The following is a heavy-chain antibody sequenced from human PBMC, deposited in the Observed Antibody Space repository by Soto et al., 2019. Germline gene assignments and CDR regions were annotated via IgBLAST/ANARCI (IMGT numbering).Heavy chain of an antibody. Sequence: QVQLVQSGAEVRKPGSSVKVSCKASGGTFSRHAISWVRQAPGQGLEWMGGIIPIFATANHAQKFQGRVTIIADESTSKVYMELSSLRSEDTAMYYCARGWGYDSNDYYYAYWGQGTLVIVSS. J-gene: IGHJ4*02. D-gene: IGHD3-22*01. CDR2: IIPIFATA. CDR1: GGTFSRHA. V-gene: IGHV1-69*01. CDR3: ARGWGYDSNDYYYAY.